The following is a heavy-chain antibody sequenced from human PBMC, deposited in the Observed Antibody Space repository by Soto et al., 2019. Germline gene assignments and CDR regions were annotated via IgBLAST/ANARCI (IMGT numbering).Heavy chain of an antibody. V-gene: IGHV3-23*01. J-gene: IGHJ6*02. Sequence: GGSLRLSCAASGFTFSSYAMSWVRQAPGKGLEWVSAISGSGGSTYYADSVKGRFTISRDNSKNTLYLQMNSLRAEDTAVYYCAKDGKCGHVLEWLVGDPLLCDYYGMAFRCQGTTVTVS. D-gene: IGHD3-3*01. CDR1: GFTFSSYA. CDR3: AKDGKCGHVLEWLVGDPLLCDYYGMAF. CDR2: ISGSGGST.